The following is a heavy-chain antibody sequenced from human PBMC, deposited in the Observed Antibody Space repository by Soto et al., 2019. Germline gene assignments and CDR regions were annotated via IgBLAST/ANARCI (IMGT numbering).Heavy chain of an antibody. CDR1: GFTFSNYG. CDR2: ISSSRRYI. Sequence: VGSLRLSCAASGFTFSNYGMNWVRQAPGKGLEWVSSISSSRRYIFYADSVRGRFTISRDNAKNSLYLQMSSLRAEDTAVYYCARYPAENYYGSGSLALDYWGQGTLVTVSS. V-gene: IGHV3-21*01. J-gene: IGHJ4*02. CDR3: ARYPAENYYGSGSLALDY. D-gene: IGHD3-10*01.